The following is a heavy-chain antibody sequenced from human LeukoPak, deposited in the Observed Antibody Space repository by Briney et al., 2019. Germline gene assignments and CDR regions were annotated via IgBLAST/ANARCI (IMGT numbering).Heavy chain of an antibody. CDR1: GGSISSYY. Sequence: SETLSLTCTVAGGSISSYYWSWIRQPPGKGLEWIGYIYYSGSTNYNPSLKSRVTISVDTSKNQFSLKLSSVTAADTAVYYCAREASYYHDSSGYYFDYWGQGTLVTVSS. J-gene: IGHJ4*02. D-gene: IGHD3-22*01. CDR3: AREASYYHDSSGYYFDY. CDR2: IYYSGST. V-gene: IGHV4-59*12.